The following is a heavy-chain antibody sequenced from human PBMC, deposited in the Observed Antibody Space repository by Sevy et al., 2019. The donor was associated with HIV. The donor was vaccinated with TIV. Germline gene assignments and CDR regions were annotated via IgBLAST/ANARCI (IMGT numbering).Heavy chain of an antibody. D-gene: IGHD1-26*01. CDR3: AGENAWGRGYS. V-gene: IGHV4-59*08. Sequence: SETLSLTCTVSGGSITSLYWNWIRQPPGKGLEWIANIYYNGHINYNPSLKSQVTLSLDKSKNQFSRRLSSVTAADTAMYYCAGENAWGRGYSWGQGTLVTVSS. CDR2: IYYNGHI. CDR1: GGSITSLY. J-gene: IGHJ4*02.